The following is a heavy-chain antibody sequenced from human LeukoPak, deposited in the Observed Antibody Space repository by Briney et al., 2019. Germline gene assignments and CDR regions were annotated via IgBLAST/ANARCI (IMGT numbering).Heavy chain of an antibody. CDR3: ARDHVYGGADY. CDR1: GFTFHNYA. V-gene: IGHV3-43*02. J-gene: IGHJ4*02. D-gene: IGHD5/OR15-5a*01. Sequence: GGSLRLSCAASGFTFHNYAIHWVRQAPGKGLEWVSLTSGDGITTYFADSVKGRSTISRDNSKSSLFLQMNSLRTEDTALYYCARDHVYGGADYWGQGTLVTVSS. CDR2: TSGDGITT.